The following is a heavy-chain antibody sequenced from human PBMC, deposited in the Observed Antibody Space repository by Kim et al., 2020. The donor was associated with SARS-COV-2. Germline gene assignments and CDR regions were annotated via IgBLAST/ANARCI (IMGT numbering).Heavy chain of an antibody. CDR3: ATSASTGRSYYNYYGL. V-gene: IGHV3-7*01. CDR1: GLTFSSYW. J-gene: IGHJ6*01. Sequence: GGSLRLSCAASGLTFSSYWMTWVRQSPGKGLEWVANIKQDGSEKNYVDSVKGRFTISRDNAKNSLSLQMNSLRAEDTALYYCATSASTGRSYYNYYGL. CDR2: IKQDGSEK. D-gene: IGHD1-1*01.